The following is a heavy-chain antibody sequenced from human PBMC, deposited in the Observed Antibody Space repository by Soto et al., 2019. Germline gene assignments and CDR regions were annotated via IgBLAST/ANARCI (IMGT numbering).Heavy chain of an antibody. J-gene: IGHJ6*02. CDR1: GFSFSDYY. Sequence: GGSLRLSCAASGFSFSDYYMSWIRQAPGKGLEWVSYISSRSSYTKYADSVKGRFTVSRDNAKNSLYLQMTSLRAEDTALYYSARRARFRAYRSSYTHRGYYGMDVWGQGATVTVYS. V-gene: IGHV3-11*06. CDR2: ISSRSSYT. D-gene: IGHD6-6*01. CDR3: ARRARFRAYRSSYTHRGYYGMDV.